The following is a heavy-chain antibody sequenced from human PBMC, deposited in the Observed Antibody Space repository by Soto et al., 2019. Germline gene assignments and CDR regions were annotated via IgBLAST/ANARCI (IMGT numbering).Heavy chain of an antibody. CDR1: GFTFSSYA. CDR3: AKDPVNYDILTGYFQHFDY. J-gene: IGHJ4*02. D-gene: IGHD3-9*01. V-gene: IGHV3-23*01. Sequence: GGSLRLSCAASGFTFSSYAMSWVRQAPGKGLEWVSVISGSGGSTYYADSVKGRFTISRDNSKNTLYLQMNSLRAEDTAVYYCAKDPVNYDILTGYFQHFDYWGQGTLVTVSS. CDR2: ISGSGGST.